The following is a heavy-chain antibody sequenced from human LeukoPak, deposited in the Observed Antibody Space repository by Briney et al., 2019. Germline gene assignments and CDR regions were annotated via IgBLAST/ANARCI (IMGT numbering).Heavy chain of an antibody. CDR3: AIDSTMVRGVIIREIDY. J-gene: IGHJ4*02. Sequence: KPGASVKVSCKASGYTFTSYGISWVRQAPGQGLEWMGWISAYNGNTNYAQKLQGRVTMTTDTSTSTAYMELRSLRSDDTAVYYCAIDSTMVRGVIIREIDYWGQGTLVTVSS. V-gene: IGHV1-18*01. CDR2: ISAYNGNT. D-gene: IGHD3-10*01. CDR1: GYTFTSYG.